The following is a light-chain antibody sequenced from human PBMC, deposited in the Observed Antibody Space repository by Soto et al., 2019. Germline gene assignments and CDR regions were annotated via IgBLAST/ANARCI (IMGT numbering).Light chain of an antibody. J-gene: IGKJ1*01. V-gene: IGKV3-20*01. CDR1: QSVSSSY. CDR2: DAS. CDR3: QQYGSSPRT. Sequence: EIVLTQSPGTLSLSPGERATLSCRASQSVSSSYLAWYQQNPGQAPRLLIYDASSRATGIPDRFSGSGSGTDFTLTISRLGPEDFAVYYCQQYGSSPRTFGQGTKVEIK.